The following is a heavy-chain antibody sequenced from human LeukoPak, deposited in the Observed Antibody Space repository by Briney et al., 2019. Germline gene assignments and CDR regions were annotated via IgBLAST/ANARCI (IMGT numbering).Heavy chain of an antibody. CDR2: IYSGCGT. V-gene: IGHV3-53*01. D-gene: IGHD3-10*01. CDR3: AREKGFTLAQYFDC. J-gene: IGHJ4*02. CDR1: GFTVSTKY. Sequence: GGPLRLSCVASGFTVSTKYMSWVRQAPGKGLEWVSVIYSGCGTYYSDSVEGWFTIFRDNCNNKLYLRMNSLSSEDTPVYCCAREKGFTLAQYFDCWGQGTLVTVSS.